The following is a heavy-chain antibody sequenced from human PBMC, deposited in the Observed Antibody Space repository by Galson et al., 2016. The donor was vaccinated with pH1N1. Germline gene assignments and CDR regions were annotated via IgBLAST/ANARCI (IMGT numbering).Heavy chain of an antibody. D-gene: IGHD3-16*01. CDR3: AHREVMITNAFDF. J-gene: IGHJ3*01. CDR1: GFSISSSGMG. Sequence: PALVKPTQTLTLTCTFSGFSISSSGMGVGWIRQPPGKALEWLAVIYWDDAKRYSPSLKSRLTITKDTSKNHVVLTMTNMDPMETATYYCAHREVMITNAFDFWGQGTMFTVSS. V-gene: IGHV2-5*02. CDR2: IYWDDAK.